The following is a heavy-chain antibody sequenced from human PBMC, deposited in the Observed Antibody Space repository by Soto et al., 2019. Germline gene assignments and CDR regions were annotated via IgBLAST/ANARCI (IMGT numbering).Heavy chain of an antibody. V-gene: IGHV4-39*07. CDR2: IFYSGST. J-gene: IGHJ4*02. Sequence: SETLSLTCTVSSGSISSTIYSWGWIRQPPGKGLEWIGSIFYSGSTNYNPSLKSRVTISVDTSRNQFSLNLSSVTAADTAVYYCVREGVDYYDSSGRSSWGQGTLVTVSS. CDR3: VREGVDYYDSSGRSS. D-gene: IGHD3-22*01. CDR1: SGSISSTIYS.